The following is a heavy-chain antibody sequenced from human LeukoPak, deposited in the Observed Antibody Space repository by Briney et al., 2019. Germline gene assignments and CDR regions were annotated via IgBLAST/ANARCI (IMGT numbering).Heavy chain of an antibody. CDR3: ARVALSGLYYFDN. Sequence: PSKTLSLTCTVSGGSISNYYWSWIRQPAGKGLEWIGRISTSGSTNYNPSLKSRVTISVDKSRNQFSLKLSSVTAADTAVYYCARVALSGLYYFDNWGQGTLVTVSS. J-gene: IGHJ4*02. CDR2: ISTSGST. D-gene: IGHD5/OR15-5a*01. V-gene: IGHV4-4*07. CDR1: GGSISNYY.